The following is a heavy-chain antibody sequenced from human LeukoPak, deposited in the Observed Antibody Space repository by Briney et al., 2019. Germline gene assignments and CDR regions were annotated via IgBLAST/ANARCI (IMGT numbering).Heavy chain of an antibody. CDR2: MRYDGHNK. CDR1: GISFSSFG. CDR3: AKSLNYYDNSGYYYLDY. V-gene: IGHV3-30*02. D-gene: IGHD3-22*01. Sequence: GGSLRLSCAATGISFSSFGMHWVRQAPGKGLEWVTFMRYDGHNKYYADSVKGRFTISRDNSKNTLYLQMNSLRPEDTAVYYCAKSLNYYDNSGYYYLDYWGQGNLVTVSS. J-gene: IGHJ4*02.